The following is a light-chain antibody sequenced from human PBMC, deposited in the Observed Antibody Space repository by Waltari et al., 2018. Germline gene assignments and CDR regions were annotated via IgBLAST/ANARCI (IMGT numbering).Light chain of an antibody. Sequence: VYWYQQLPGAAPKVLIYRSDQRPSGVPDRFSGSKFASSASLTISGLRSDDEADYYCAAWDDSLSGGVFGTGTRVTVL. J-gene: IGLJ1*01. V-gene: IGLV1-47*01. CDR2: RSD. CDR3: AAWDDSLSGGV.